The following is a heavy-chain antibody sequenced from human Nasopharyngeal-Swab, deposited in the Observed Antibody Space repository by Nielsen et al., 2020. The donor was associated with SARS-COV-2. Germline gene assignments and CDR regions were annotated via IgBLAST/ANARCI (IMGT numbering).Heavy chain of an antibody. Sequence: GGSLRLSCAASGFTFSSYAMHWVRPAPGKGLEWVAVISYDGSNKYYADSVKGRFTISRDNSKNTLYLQMNSLRAEDTAVYYCARGTGTPFDYWGQGTLVTVSS. CDR3: ARGTGTPFDY. CDR2: ISYDGSNK. V-gene: IGHV3-30-3*01. D-gene: IGHD2-8*02. CDR1: GFTFSSYA. J-gene: IGHJ4*02.